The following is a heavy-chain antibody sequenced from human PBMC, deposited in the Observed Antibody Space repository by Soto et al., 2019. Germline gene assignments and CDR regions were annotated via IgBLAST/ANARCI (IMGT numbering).Heavy chain of an antibody. CDR3: AKGQHCSTTSCYFYYYGMDV. Sequence: ESGGGVVPPGRSLRLSCAASGFTFSTYGMHWVRQAPGKGLEWVAVISYDGSNKYYADSVKGRLTISRDNSKNTLYLQMNSLRAEDTAVYYCAKGQHCSTTSCYFYYYGMDVWGQGTTVAVSS. V-gene: IGHV3-30*18. CDR2: ISYDGSNK. CDR1: GFTFSTYG. J-gene: IGHJ6*02. D-gene: IGHD2-2*01.